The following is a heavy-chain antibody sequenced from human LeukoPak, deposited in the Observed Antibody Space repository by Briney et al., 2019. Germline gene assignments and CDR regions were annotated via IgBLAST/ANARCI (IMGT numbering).Heavy chain of an antibody. D-gene: IGHD6-13*01. CDR3: ARWRYSSSWLYYFDY. J-gene: IGHJ4*02. V-gene: IGHV3-74*01. Sequence: PGGSLRLSCAASGFTFSTYWMHWVRQAPGKGLVWVSRIDHDGINTYYADSVKGRFTISRDNAKNSLYLQMNSLRAEDTAVYYCARWRYSSSWLYYFDYWGQGTLVTVSS. CDR1: GFTFSTYW. CDR2: IDHDGINT.